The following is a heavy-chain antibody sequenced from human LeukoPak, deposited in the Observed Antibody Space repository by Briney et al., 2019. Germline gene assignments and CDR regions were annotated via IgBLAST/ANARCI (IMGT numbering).Heavy chain of an antibody. D-gene: IGHD3-10*01. CDR3: VRDYHYDSGTYYKHVY. J-gene: IGHJ4*02. CDR2: ISPDTGDI. Sequence: ASVKVSCTASGYTFSDHYMHWVRQAPGQGLEWMEWISPDTGDIYYAQKFQGRVTMTRDTSISTAYMELSRLRSDDTAVYYCVRDYHYDSGTYYKHVYWGQGTLVTVSS. CDR1: GYTFSDHY. V-gene: IGHV1-2*02.